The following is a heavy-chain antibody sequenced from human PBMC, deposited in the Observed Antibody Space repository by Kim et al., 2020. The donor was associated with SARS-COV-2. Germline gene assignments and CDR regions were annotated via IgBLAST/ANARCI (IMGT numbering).Heavy chain of an antibody. J-gene: IGHJ4*02. Sequence: YYVDSVKGRFTISRDNAKNSLYLQMNSLRAEDMAVYYCARVPIASSHFDYWGQGTLVTVSS. CDR3: ARVPIASSHFDY. V-gene: IGHV3-7*01. D-gene: IGHD2-15*01.